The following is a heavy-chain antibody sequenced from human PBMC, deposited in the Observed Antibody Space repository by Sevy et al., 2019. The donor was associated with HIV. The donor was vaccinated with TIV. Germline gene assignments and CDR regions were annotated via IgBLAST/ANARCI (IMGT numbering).Heavy chain of an antibody. D-gene: IGHD2-21*01. CDR1: GFTLSSYT. Sequence: GGSLRLSCEASGFTLSSYTMNWVRQSPEKGLEWVATFDRTDITHYADSVKGRFIISRDTAKNSLILQMDSLRDDDTAMYFCVRDESAIASHFDYWGRGTLVTVSS. V-gene: IGHV3-48*02. CDR3: VRDESAIASHFDY. CDR2: FDRTDIT. J-gene: IGHJ4*02.